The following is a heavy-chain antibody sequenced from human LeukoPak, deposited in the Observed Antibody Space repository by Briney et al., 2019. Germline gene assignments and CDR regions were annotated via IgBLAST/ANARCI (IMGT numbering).Heavy chain of an antibody. V-gene: IGHV1-69*13. D-gene: IGHD6-6*01. CDR1: GGTFSSYA. CDR3: ARGYQVYSSSYFDY. Sequence: ASVKVSCKASGGTFSSYAISWVRQAPGQGLEWMGGIIPIFGTANYAQKFQGRVTITADESTSTAYMELSSLRSEDTAVYYCARGYQVYSSSYFDYWGQGTLVTVSS. CDR2: IIPIFGTA. J-gene: IGHJ4*02.